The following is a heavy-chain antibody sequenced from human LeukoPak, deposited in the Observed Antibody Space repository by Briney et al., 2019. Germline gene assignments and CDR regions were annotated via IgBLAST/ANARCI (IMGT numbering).Heavy chain of an antibody. CDR1: GYSISSGYY. Sequence: SETLSLTCTVSGYSISSGYYWGWIRQPPGKGLEWIGSIHHSGSTYYNPTLKSRVTISVDTSKNQFSLKLSSVTAADTAVYYCARDQGGGYYYDSSGYYSDYWGQGTLVTVSS. J-gene: IGHJ4*02. V-gene: IGHV4-38-2*02. CDR3: ARDQGGGYYYDSSGYYSDY. CDR2: IHHSGST. D-gene: IGHD3-22*01.